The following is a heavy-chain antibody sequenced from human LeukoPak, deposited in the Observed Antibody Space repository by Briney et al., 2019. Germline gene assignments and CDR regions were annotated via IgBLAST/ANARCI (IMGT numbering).Heavy chain of an antibody. CDR2: ISSGSTI. Sequence: PGGSLRLSCAASGFTFSSYEMNWVRQAPGKGLEWVSYISSGSTIYDADSVKGRFTISRDNAKNSLYLQMNSLRAEDTAVYYCARESIAVAGAPFDYWGQGTWSPSPQ. CDR3: ARESIAVAGAPFDY. J-gene: IGHJ4*02. CDR1: GFTFSSYE. V-gene: IGHV3-48*03. D-gene: IGHD6-19*01.